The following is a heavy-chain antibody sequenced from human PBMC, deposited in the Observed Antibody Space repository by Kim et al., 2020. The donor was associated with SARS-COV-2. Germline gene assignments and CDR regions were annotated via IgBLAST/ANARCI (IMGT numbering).Heavy chain of an antibody. D-gene: IGHD6-13*01. CDR1: GGTFSSYA. J-gene: IGHJ4*02. CDR3: ARDPDKGLIAAAAH. CDR2: IIPILGIA. Sequence: SVKVSCKASGGTFSSYAISWVRQAPGQGLEWMGRIIPILGIANYAQKFQGRVTITADKSTSTAYMELSSLRSEDTAVYYCARDPDKGLIAAAAHWGQGTLVTVSS. V-gene: IGHV1-69*04.